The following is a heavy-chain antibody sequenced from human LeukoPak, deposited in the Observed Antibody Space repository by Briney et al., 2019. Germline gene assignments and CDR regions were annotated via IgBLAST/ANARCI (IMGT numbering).Heavy chain of an antibody. CDR1: VYTFTSYD. J-gene: IGHJ5*02. Sequence: ASVKVSFKASVYTFTSYDINWVRQATGQGLEWRGGMNPNRGNTGDAQKFQGRVTMTRNTSISKDYMELSSLRSEDTAVYYCACLVVPAGGSAWFDPWGQGTLVTVSS. V-gene: IGHV1-8*01. D-gene: IGHD2-2*01. CDR3: ACLVVPAGGSAWFDP. CDR2: MNPNRGNT.